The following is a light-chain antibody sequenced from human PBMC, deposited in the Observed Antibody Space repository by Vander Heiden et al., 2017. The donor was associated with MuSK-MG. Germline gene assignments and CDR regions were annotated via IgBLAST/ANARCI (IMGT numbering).Light chain of an antibody. CDR3: QQLNSYPEIT. J-gene: IGKJ5*01. Sequence: DIQLTQSPSFLSASVGDRVTITCRASQGISTYLAWYQQKTGKAPQLLIYAASTVQSGVPSRFSGSGSGTEFTLTISRLQPEDFATYYCQQLNSYPEITFGQGTRVEIK. CDR1: QGISTY. CDR2: AAS. V-gene: IGKV1-9*01.